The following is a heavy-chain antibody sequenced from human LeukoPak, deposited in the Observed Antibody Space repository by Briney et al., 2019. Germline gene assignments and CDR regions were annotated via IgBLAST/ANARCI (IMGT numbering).Heavy chain of an antibody. CDR3: ARGLPDSSGYYTAEYFQH. V-gene: IGHV4-4*07. D-gene: IGHD3-22*01. CDR2: IYTSGST. J-gene: IGHJ1*01. Sequence: PSETLSLTCTVSGGSISSYYWSWIRQPAGKGLDWIGRIYTSGSTNYNPSLKSRFTMSVDTSKNQFSLKLSSVTAADTAVYYCARGLPDSSGYYTAEYFQHWGQGTLVSVSS. CDR1: GGSISSYY.